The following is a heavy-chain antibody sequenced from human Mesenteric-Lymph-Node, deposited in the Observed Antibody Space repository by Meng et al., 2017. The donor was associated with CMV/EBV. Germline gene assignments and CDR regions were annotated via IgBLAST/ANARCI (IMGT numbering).Heavy chain of an antibody. D-gene: IGHD1-1*01. CDR3: AANWHLDY. Sequence: GESLKISCGVSGVSISNYYMSWIRQAPGKGLEWVSYISSSGSTIYYADSVKGRFTISRDNAKNSLYLQMNSLRAEDTAVYYCAANWHLDYWGQGTLVTVSS. V-gene: IGHV3-11*01. CDR2: ISSSGSTI. CDR1: GVSISNYY. J-gene: IGHJ4*02.